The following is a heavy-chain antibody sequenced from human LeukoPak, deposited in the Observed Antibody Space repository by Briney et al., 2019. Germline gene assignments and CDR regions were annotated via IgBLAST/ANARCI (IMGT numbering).Heavy chain of an antibody. V-gene: IGHV2-70*01. J-gene: IGHJ4*02. CDR2: LDWDDDK. Sequence: SGPTLLNPTQTLTLTCTFSGFSLSTSGMSVSWIRQSPGKVLEWLAPLDWDDDKYYSTSLITRLTISKDTSENQVILTMTNMDPVDTATYYCARTIASTMTTTLWHFDRWGQGTLVIVSS. D-gene: IGHD4-17*01. CDR1: GFSLSTSGMS. CDR3: ARTIASTMTTTLWHFDR.